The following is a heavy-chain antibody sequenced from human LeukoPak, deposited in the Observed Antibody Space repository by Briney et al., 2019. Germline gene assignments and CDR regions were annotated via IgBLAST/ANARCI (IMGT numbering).Heavy chain of an antibody. J-gene: IGHJ4*02. Sequence: SQTLSLTCAISGDSVSTNSAAWNWIRQSPSRGLEWLGRTYYRSKWYNDYAVSVKSRLTINADTSRNQFFLQLNSVTPEDTATYYCARDENWDFDYWGQGTLVTVSS. CDR3: ARDENWDFDY. CDR1: GDSVSTNSAA. V-gene: IGHV6-1*01. D-gene: IGHD2/OR15-2a*01. CDR2: TYYRSKWYN.